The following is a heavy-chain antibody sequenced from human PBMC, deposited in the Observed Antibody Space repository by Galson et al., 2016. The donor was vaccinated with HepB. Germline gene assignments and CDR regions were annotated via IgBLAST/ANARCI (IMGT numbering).Heavy chain of an antibody. V-gene: IGHV3-23*01. Sequence: LRLSCAASGFDPRNYAMSWVRQPPGKGLHWVPAIRNSGGETHYGDPVKGGLTISRDTSKNTLSLQMNSLGVDDAAVYYCANHRTTGFPSGWGGSFDIWGQGTVVTVAS. CDR2: IRNSGGET. CDR3: ANHRTTGFPSGWGGSFDI. D-gene: IGHD6-19*01. J-gene: IGHJ3*02. CDR1: GFDPRNYA.